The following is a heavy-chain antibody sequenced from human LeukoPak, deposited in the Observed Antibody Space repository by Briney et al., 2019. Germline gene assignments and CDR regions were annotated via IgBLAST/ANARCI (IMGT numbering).Heavy chain of an antibody. V-gene: IGHV4-38-2*02. CDR1: GYSISSGYQ. D-gene: IGHD2-2*01. CDR3: ARDPRWLTPDCTSTSCYENYFDP. Sequence: SDTPSLTCVVSGYSISSGYQWAWIRQSLGKGLEWIGSIYHTGSAHYNPSLQSRVTISVDTSNNQFSLRPNSVTAADTAIYYCARDPRWLTPDCTSTSCYENYFDPWGQGTLVTVSS. CDR2: IYHTGSA. J-gene: IGHJ5*02.